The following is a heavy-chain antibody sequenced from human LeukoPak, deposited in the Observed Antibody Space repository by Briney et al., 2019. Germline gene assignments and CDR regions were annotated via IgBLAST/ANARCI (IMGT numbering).Heavy chain of an antibody. J-gene: IGHJ4*02. CDR2: ISAYNGNT. D-gene: IGHD6-13*01. Sequence: ASVKVSCKASGYTFTSYGISWVRQAPGQGLEWMGWISAYNGNTNYAQKLQGRVTMTTDTSTSTAYMELRSLRSDDTAVYYCARELAAAGTTGFDYWGQGTLVTVSS. CDR3: ARELAAAGTTGFDY. V-gene: IGHV1-18*01. CDR1: GYTFTSYG.